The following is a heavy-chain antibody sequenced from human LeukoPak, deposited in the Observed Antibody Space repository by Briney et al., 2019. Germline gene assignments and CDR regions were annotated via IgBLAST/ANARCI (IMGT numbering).Heavy chain of an antibody. V-gene: IGHV3-33*01. Sequence: GRSLRLSCAVSGFTFSTYGIHWARQAPGKGLEWLALIWYDGDRKYYADSVKGRFTISGDKSKNTLYLQMNSLRGEDTAVYYCARGNIRMLGYYDYYYGMDVWGQRTTVTVSS. CDR2: IWYDGDRK. D-gene: IGHD3-3*01. J-gene: IGHJ6*02. CDR3: ARGNIRMLGYYDYYYGMDV. CDR1: GFTFSTYG.